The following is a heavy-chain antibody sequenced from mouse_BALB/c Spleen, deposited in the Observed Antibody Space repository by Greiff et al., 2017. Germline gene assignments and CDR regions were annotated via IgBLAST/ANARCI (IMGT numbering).Heavy chain of an antibody. Sequence: EVKVVESGGGLVKPGGSLKLSCAASGFTFSDYYMYWVRQTPEKRLEWVATISDGGSYTYYPDSVKGRFTIARDNAKNNLYLQMSSLKSEDTAMYYCARDDYYRYDAYAMDYWGQGTSVTVSS. CDR3: ARDDYYRYDAYAMDY. CDR2: ISDGGSYT. CDR1: GFTFSDYY. J-gene: IGHJ4*01. D-gene: IGHD2-14*01. V-gene: IGHV5-4*02.